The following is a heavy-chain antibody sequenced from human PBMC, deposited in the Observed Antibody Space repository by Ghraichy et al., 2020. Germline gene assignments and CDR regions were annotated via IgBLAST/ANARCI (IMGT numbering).Heavy chain of an antibody. CDR3: AREFPIPPREGVPNNNWFDP. CDR1: GFTFSNYW. D-gene: IGHD6-6*01. Sequence: GGSLRLSCAASGFTFSNYWMTWVRQAPGKGLEWVANIKHDGSEKHYVDSVKGRFTISRDNAKNSLYLQMSSLRAEDTALFYCAREFPIPPREGVPNNNWFDPWGQGTLVTVSS. J-gene: IGHJ5*02. CDR2: IKHDGSEK. V-gene: IGHV3-7*03.